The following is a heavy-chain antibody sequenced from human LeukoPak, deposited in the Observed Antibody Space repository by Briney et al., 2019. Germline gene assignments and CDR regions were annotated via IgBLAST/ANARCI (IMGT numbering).Heavy chain of an antibody. V-gene: IGHV3-73*01. CDR2: IRSKANSYAT. Sequence: PGGSLKLSCAASGFTFSGSAMHWVRQASGKGLGWVGRIRSKANSYATAYAASVKGRFTISRDDSKNTAYLQMNSLKTEDTAVYYCTRGGRGYYYGMDVWGQGTTVTVSS. J-gene: IGHJ6*02. D-gene: IGHD1-26*01. CDR3: TRGGRGYYYGMDV. CDR1: GFTFSGSA.